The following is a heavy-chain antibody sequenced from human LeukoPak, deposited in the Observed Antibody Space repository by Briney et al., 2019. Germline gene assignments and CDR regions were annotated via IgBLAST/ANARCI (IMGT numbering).Heavy chain of an antibody. CDR2: INHSGST. CDR1: GGSFSGYY. D-gene: IGHD3-22*01. V-gene: IGHV4-34*01. CDR3: ARGRSSYYYDSSGYYRNNWFDP. Sequence: AETLSLTCAVYGGSFSGYYWSWIRQPPGKGLEGIGEINHSGSTNYNPSLKSRVTISVDTSKHQFSLKLSSVTAADTAVYYCARGRSSYYYDSSGYYRNNWFDPWGQGTLVTVSS. J-gene: IGHJ5*02.